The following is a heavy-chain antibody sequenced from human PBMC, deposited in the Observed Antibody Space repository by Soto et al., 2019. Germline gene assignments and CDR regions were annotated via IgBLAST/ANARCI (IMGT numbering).Heavy chain of an antibody. CDR3: ARHDGFGELSMTY. CDR2: IYPGDSDT. V-gene: IGHV5-51*01. D-gene: IGHD3-10*01. J-gene: IGHJ4*02. Sequence: ESLKISCKGSGYRFTDYWIGWWRQMPGKGLEWMGIIYPGDSDTRYSPSFQGQVTISADKSISTAYLQWSSLKASYTAMYYFARHDGFGELSMTYWGQGTLVIVSS. CDR1: GYRFTDYW.